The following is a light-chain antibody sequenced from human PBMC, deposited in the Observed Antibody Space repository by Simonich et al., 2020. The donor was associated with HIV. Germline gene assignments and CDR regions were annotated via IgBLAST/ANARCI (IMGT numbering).Light chain of an antibody. J-gene: IGKJ2*01. Sequence: DILMTQSPDSLAVSLGARAAINCKTSQSVLYSSNNKNYLGWYQHKPGQPPKLLLYWAATRKSGVPDRFSGSGSGTAYTLTISSLQAEDVAVYYCQQYYDTPYTFGQGTKLEIK. CDR3: QQYYDTPYT. CDR1: QSVLYSSNNKNY. V-gene: IGKV4-1*01. CDR2: WAA.